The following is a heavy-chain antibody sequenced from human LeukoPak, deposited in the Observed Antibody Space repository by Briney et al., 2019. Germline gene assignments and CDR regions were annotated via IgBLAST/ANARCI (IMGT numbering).Heavy chain of an antibody. CDR3: ARKGYYSQAFDM. D-gene: IGHD3-22*01. J-gene: IGHJ3*02. V-gene: IGHV3-48*01. CDR1: GFTFSSYS. Sequence: GGSLTLSCAASGFTFSSYSMNWVRQAPGKGLEWVSYSYSSSSSSSIYYADSVKGRFTISRDNAKNSLYLQMNSLGAEDTAVYYCARKGYYSQAFDMWGQGTMVTVSS. CDR2: SSSSSSSI.